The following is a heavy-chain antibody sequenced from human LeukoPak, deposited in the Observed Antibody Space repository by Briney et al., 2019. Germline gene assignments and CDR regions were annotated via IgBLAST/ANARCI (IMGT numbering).Heavy chain of an antibody. J-gene: IGHJ6*04. CDR3: ARQQVAYYYYYGMDV. D-gene: IGHD2-15*01. CDR2: IYPGDSDT. CDR1: GYSFTTYW. V-gene: IGHV5-51*01. Sequence: GESLKISCKGSGYSFTTYWIAWVRQMPGRGLEWMGIIYPGDSDTRYSPSFQGQVTISADKSISTAFLQWSSLKASDTAMYYCARQQVAYYYYYGMDVWGKGTTVTVSS.